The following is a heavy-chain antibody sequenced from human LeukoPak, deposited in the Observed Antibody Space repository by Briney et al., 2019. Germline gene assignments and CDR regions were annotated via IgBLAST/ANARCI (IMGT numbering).Heavy chain of an antibody. V-gene: IGHV1-69*06. CDR2: SIPNFGTA. CDR1: GGTVSSYA. Sequence: SVKLSCNAAGGTVSSYAISWGRQAPGQGLEWMGGSIPNFGTANYAQKFQGRVTITADKFPSTAYMELSSLRSEETAVYYCARGRYFDFYVAFDYWGQGTLVTVSS. J-gene: IGHJ4*02. D-gene: IGHD3-9*01. CDR3: ARGRYFDFYVAFDY.